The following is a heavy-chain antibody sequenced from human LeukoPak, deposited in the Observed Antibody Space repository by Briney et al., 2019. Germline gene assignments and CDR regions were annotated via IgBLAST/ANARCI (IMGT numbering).Heavy chain of an antibody. V-gene: IGHV3-9*01. J-gene: IGHJ3*02. CDR3: ARDFLCCSSGYYLPPPRTGDHAFDI. CDR2: ISWNSGSI. Sequence: PGRSLRLSCAATGFTFDDYAMHWVRQAPGKGLEWVSGISWNSGSIGYADSVKGRFTISRDNAKNSLYLQMNSLRSDDTAVYYCARDFLCCSSGYYLPPPRTGDHAFDIWGQGTMVTVSS. CDR1: GFTFDDYA. D-gene: IGHD3-22*01.